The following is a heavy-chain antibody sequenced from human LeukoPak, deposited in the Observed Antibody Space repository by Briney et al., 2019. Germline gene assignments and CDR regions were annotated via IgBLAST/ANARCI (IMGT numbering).Heavy chain of an antibody. D-gene: IGHD3-10*01. V-gene: IGHV3-23*01. CDR2: ITDSGGST. CDR1: GLTFSIYA. Sequence: GGSLRLSCAASGLTFSIYAMSWVRQAPGKGLEWVSTITDSGGSTYYADSVKGRFTISRDNSRNTLYLQMNSLRAEDTAVYYCARDYYYGSGSPWGQGTLVTVSS. CDR3: ARDYYYGSGSP. J-gene: IGHJ5*02.